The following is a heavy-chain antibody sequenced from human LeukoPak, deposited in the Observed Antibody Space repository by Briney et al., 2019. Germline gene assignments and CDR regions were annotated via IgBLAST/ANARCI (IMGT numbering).Heavy chain of an antibody. Sequence: PGGSLRLSCAASGFTFSGYAMSWVRQAPGKGLEWVSAISGSGGSTYYADSVKGGFTISGDNSKNTLYLQMNSLRAEDTAVYYCAKTIFWPAARFDPWGQGTLVTVSS. V-gene: IGHV3-23*01. CDR2: ISGSGGST. CDR1: GFTFSGYA. J-gene: IGHJ5*02. CDR3: AKTIFWPAARFDP. D-gene: IGHD3-9*01.